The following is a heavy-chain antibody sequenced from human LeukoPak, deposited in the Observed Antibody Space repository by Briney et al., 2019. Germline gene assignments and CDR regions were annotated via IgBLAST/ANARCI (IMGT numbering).Heavy chain of an antibody. Sequence: VASVNVSCTASGYTFTIYAMHWVRQAPGQRLEWMGWINAGNGNTKYSQRFQGRVTITRDTSASTAYMELSSLRSEDTAVYYCARDKTYYYDSSGYYFVWGQGTLVTVSS. CDR2: INAGNGNT. D-gene: IGHD3-22*01. J-gene: IGHJ4*02. CDR3: ARDKTYYYDSSGYYFV. V-gene: IGHV1-3*01. CDR1: GYTFTIYA.